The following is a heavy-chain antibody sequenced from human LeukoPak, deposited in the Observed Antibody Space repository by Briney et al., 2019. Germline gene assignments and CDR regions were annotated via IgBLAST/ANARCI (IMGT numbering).Heavy chain of an antibody. CDR3: AGGKICGGAGAVGVFDI. CDR1: GFTFTSSA. Sequence: GASVKVSCKASGFTFTSSAVQWVRQARGQRLEWIGWIVVGSGNTNYAQKFQERVTITRDMSTSTAYMELRSLRSDDTAVYYCAGGKICGGAGAVGVFDIGAQGTRATVSS. V-gene: IGHV1-58*01. D-gene: IGHD2-21*01. CDR2: IVVGSGNT. J-gene: IGHJ3*02.